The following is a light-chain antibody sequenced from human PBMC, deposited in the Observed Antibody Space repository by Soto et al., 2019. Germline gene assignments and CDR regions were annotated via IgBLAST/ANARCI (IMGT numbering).Light chain of an antibody. J-gene: IGKJ3*01. V-gene: IGKV1-12*01. CDR2: ATS. Sequence: IQMTQSPSSVSVSVGDRVTMTCRASQGVGGWLAWYQQKPGKVPKLLIYATSSLHSGVPSRFSGSVSGTDFTLSISSLHPEDFATYYCQQTHSLPLSVGPGTKVDIK. CDR3: QQTHSLPLS. CDR1: QGVGGW.